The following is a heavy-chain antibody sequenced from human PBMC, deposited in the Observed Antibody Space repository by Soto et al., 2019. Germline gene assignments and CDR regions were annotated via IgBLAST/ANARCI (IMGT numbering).Heavy chain of an antibody. Sequence: PGGSLRLSCAASGFTFDDYAMHWVRQAPGKGLEWVSGISWNSGSIGYADSVKGRFTISRDNAKNSLYLQMNSLRAEDTALYYCAKEISSDILTGYYSSSGMDVWGQGTTVTVSS. V-gene: IGHV3-9*01. CDR1: GFTFDDYA. CDR2: ISWNSGSI. J-gene: IGHJ6*02. CDR3: AKEISSDILTGYYSSSGMDV. D-gene: IGHD3-9*01.